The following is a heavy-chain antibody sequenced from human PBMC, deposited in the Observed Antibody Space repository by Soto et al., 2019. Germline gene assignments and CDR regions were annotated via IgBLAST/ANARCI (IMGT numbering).Heavy chain of an antibody. CDR3: TTGRDDLIY. Sequence: EVQLVESGGGLVKPGGSLRLSCAVSGFTFDKVWMNWVRQAPGKGLEWVGRIKSKTDGGTTDYAAPVKGRFTISRDDSKNMLYLQMNSMKTEDTGMYFCTTGRDDLIYWGQGTLVTVSS. D-gene: IGHD2-8*01. CDR2: IKSKTDGGTT. V-gene: IGHV3-15*07. J-gene: IGHJ4*02. CDR1: GFTFDKVW.